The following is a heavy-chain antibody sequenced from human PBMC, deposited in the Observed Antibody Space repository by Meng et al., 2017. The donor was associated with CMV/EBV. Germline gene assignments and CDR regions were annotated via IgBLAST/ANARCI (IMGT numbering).Heavy chain of an antibody. CDR2: IYTSGST. J-gene: IGHJ5*02. CDR1: GGSISSYY. D-gene: IGHD2-2*02. V-gene: IGHV4-4*07. Sequence: VQLQVSAPGLVKPSETLSLTCTVSGGSISSYYWSWIRQPAGKGLEWIGRIYTSGSTNYNPSLKSRVTMSVDTSKNQFSLKLSSVTAADTAVYYCAREIVVVPAAIDNWFDPWGQGTLVTVSS. CDR3: AREIVVVPAAIDNWFDP.